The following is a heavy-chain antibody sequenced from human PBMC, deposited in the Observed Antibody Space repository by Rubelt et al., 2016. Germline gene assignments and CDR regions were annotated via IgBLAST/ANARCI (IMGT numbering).Heavy chain of an antibody. CDR2: IYYSGST. V-gene: IGHV4-39*07. J-gene: IGHJ4*02. CDR1: GGSISSSNYY. D-gene: IGHD3-16*01. CDR3: ATGLQAQRSFDY. Sequence: QLQLQESGPGLVKPSETLSLTCTVSGGSISSSNYYWAWIRQPPGKGLEWIGSIYYSGSTYYNPSLKSRVTMSVDTSKNQFYRKLGSVTAADTAAYCCATGLQAQRSFDYWGQGTLVTVSS.